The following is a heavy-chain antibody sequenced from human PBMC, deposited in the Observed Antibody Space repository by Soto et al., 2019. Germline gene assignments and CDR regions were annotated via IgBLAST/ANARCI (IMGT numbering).Heavy chain of an antibody. CDR2: ISAHNGNT. J-gene: IGHJ4*02. CDR3: ARGRYGDY. Sequence: QVHLVQSGAEVKKPGASVKVSCKASGYTFTSYGITWVRQAPGQGLEWMGWISAHNGNTDYAQKLQGRVIVTRDTSTSTAYTELRSLRSCDTAVYSCARGRYGDYWGQGALVTVSS. CDR1: GYTFTSYG. D-gene: IGHD1-1*01. V-gene: IGHV1-18*01.